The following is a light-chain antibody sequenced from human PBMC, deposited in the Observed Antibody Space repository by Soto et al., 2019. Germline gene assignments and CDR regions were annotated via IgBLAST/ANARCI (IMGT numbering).Light chain of an antibody. CDR2: EVN. CDR1: SSDIGNYAL. V-gene: IGLV2-23*02. Sequence: QSVLTQPASVSGSPGQSITMSCTGTSSDIGNYALVSWYLQHPGKAPKLIIYEVNKRPSGISNRFFGSKSGNTASLTISGLQAEDEADYYCCSYAGSGTYILFGGGTKVTVL. J-gene: IGLJ2*01. CDR3: CSYAGSGTYIL.